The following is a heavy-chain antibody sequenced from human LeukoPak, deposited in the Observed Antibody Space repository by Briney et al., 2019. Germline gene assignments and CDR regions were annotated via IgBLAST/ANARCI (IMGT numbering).Heavy chain of an antibody. D-gene: IGHD3-9*01. V-gene: IGHV3-30*03. Sequence: GGSLRLSCAASGFTFSSYAMHWVRQAPGKGLEWVAVMSSDGRHQYYADSLKDRFTISRENSQNTVYLQMNSLRPEDTAVYYCARGLISDWFFDYWGQGTLVTVSS. CDR3: ARGLISDWFFDY. CDR1: GFTFSSYA. CDR2: MSSDGRHQ. J-gene: IGHJ4*02.